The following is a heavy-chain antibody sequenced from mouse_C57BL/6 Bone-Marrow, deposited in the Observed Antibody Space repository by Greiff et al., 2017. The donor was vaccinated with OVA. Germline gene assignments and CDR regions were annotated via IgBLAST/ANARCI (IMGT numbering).Heavy chain of an antibody. V-gene: IGHV5-6*01. D-gene: IGHD2-1*01. Sequence: EVQVVESGGGLVQPGESLKLSCESTEYEFPSHDMSWVRKTPDKRLEWVATISSGGSYTYYPDSVKGRFTISRDNAKNTLYLQMSSLKSEDTAMYYCARRENGNCGFAYWGQGTLVTVSA. J-gene: IGHJ3*01. CDR2: ISSGGSYT. CDR3: ARRENGNCGFAY. CDR1: EYEFPSHD.